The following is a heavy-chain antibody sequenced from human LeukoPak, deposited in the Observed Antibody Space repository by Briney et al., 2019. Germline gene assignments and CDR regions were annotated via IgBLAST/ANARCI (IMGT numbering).Heavy chain of an antibody. Sequence: TGGSLRLSCAASGFAFSSYSMNWVRQAPGKGLEWVSYISSSSSTIYYADSVKGRFTISRDNAKNSLYLQMNSLRAEDTAVYYCARRSGIDYWGQGTLVTVSS. CDR3: ARRSGIDY. D-gene: IGHD1-26*01. V-gene: IGHV3-48*01. J-gene: IGHJ4*02. CDR2: ISSSSSTI. CDR1: GFAFSSYS.